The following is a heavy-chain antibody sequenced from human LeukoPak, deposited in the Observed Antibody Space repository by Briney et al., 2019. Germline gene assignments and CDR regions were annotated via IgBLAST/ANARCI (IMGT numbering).Heavy chain of an antibody. CDR3: ARAQVGAPTDL. CDR1: GFPFSSYA. CDR2: IHGDGDNI. J-gene: IGHJ5*02. D-gene: IGHD1-26*01. V-gene: IGHV3-74*01. Sequence: QTGGSLRLSCAASGFPFSSYAMYWVRQAPGKELVWVARIHGDGDNISYADSVRGRFTISRDNAKDTLYLHMNSLRPEDTAVYYCARAQVGAPTDLWGQGTLVTVSS.